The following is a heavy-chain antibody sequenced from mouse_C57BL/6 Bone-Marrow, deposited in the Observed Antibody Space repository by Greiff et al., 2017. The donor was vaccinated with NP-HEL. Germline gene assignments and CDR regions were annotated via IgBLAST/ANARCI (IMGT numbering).Heavy chain of an antibody. CDR3: ARTRRITTVAPYFDY. Sequence: VQLQQPGAELVKPGASVKMSCKASGYTFTSYWITWVKQRPGQGLEWIGDIYPGSGSTNYNEKFKSKATLTVDTSSSTAYMQLSSLTSEYSAVYYCARTRRITTVAPYFDYWGQGTTLTVSS. D-gene: IGHD1-1*01. J-gene: IGHJ2*01. V-gene: IGHV1-55*01. CDR1: GYTFTSYW. CDR2: IYPGSGST.